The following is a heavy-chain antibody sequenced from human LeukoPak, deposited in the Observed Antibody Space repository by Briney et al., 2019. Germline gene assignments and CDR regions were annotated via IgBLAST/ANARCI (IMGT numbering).Heavy chain of an antibody. CDR2: ISTCSNYI. Sequence: GGSLRLSCSASASVFSRLTMKWFRQTPGKGLEWVSSISTCSNYIFYTDSVKGRFNISRDNTKNSLFLDMTRLRDEDTAVYYCASTVHGSTSDSEGYYPKWFDPWGQGTVVTVSS. J-gene: IGHJ5*01. V-gene: IGHV3-21*01. D-gene: IGHD3-3*01. CDR3: ASTVHGSTSDSEGYYPKWFDP. CDR1: ASVFSRLT.